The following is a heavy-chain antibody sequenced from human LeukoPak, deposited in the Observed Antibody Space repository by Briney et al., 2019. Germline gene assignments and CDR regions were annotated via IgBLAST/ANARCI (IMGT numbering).Heavy chain of an antibody. V-gene: IGHV3-23*01. CDR1: GFTFSSYA. Sequence: GGSLRLFCAASGFTFSSYAMSGVRHAPGKGLECVSDITESGVNTHYADSVKSRLTISRDNYKNTLFLQMNSLSAHDRALYYFAKGSVPVVEMNDFEIWGQGTKVSVYS. CDR3: AKGSVPVVEMNDFEI. CDR2: ITESGVNT. J-gene: IGHJ3*02. D-gene: IGHD5-24*01.